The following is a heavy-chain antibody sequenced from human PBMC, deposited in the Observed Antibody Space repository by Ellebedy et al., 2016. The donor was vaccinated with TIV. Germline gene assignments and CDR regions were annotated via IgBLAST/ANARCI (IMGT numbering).Heavy chain of an antibody. CDR1: GGSISSYY. J-gene: IGHJ6*02. V-gene: IGHV4-59*12. CDR2: IYYSGST. CDR3: ARETGHYYYYYGMDV. D-gene: IGHD1-14*01. Sequence: MPSETLSLTCTVSGGSISSYYWSRIRQPPGKGLEWIGYIYYSGSTNYNPSLKSRVTISVDTSKNQFSLKLSSVTAADTAVYYCARETGHYYYYYGMDVWGQGTTVTVSS.